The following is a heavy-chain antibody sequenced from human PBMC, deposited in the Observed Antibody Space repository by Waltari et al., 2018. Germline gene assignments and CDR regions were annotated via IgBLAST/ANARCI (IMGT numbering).Heavy chain of an antibody. D-gene: IGHD2-15*01. J-gene: IGHJ3*02. CDR2: INSDGSST. V-gene: IGHV3-74*01. Sequence: EVQLVESGGGLVQPGGSLRLSCAASGFTFSSYWMHWVRQAPGKGLGWVSRINSDGSSTSYADSVKGRFTISRDNAKNTLYLQMNSLRAEDTAVYYCARYCSGGSCYSGAFDIWGQGTMVTVSS. CDR1: GFTFSSYW. CDR3: ARYCSGGSCYSGAFDI.